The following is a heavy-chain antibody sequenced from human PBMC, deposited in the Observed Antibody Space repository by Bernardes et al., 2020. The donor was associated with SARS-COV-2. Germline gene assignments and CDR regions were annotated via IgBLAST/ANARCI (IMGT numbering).Heavy chain of an antibody. Sequence: GGSLRLSCAASGFSVSSNSMSWVRQAPGKGLEWVAVIYSGGFTNYADSVKGRFTISSDNSENTLLLQMNSLTADDTAVYYCARAPNHDSSSGYYKGNWFDPWGQGTLVTVSS. CDR3: ARAPNHDSSSGYYKGNWFDP. J-gene: IGHJ5*02. CDR2: IYSGGFT. CDR1: GFSVSSNS. D-gene: IGHD3-3*01. V-gene: IGHV3-53*01.